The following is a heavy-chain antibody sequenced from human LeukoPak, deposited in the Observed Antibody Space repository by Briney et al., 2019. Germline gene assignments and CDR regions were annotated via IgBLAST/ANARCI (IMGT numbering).Heavy chain of an antibody. CDR3: ARGVYSSGYDY. V-gene: IGHV4-34*01. D-gene: IGHD3-22*01. Sequence: SETLSLTCAVYGGSFSGYYWSWIRQPPGKGLEWIGEINHSGSTNYNPSLKSRVTISVDTSKNQFSLKLSSGTAADTAVYYCARGVYSSGYDYWGQGTLVTVSS. CDR2: INHSGST. J-gene: IGHJ4*02. CDR1: GGSFSGYY.